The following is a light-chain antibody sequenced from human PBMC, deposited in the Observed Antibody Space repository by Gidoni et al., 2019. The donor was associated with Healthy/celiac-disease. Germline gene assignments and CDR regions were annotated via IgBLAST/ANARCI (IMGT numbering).Light chain of an antibody. V-gene: IGKV3-11*01. CDR2: DAS. J-gene: IGKJ1*01. Sequence: EIVLTPSPAPLSLSPGERATLTCRASQSVSSYLAWYQQKPGQAPRLLIYDASNRATGIPARFSGSGSGTDFTLTISSLEPEDFAVYYCQQRSNWPWTFGQGTKVEIK. CDR1: QSVSSY. CDR3: QQRSNWPWT.